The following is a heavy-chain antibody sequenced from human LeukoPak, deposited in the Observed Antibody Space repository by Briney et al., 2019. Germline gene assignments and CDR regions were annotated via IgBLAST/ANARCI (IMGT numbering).Heavy chain of an antibody. CDR1: GDSISSYY. CDR3: ARLTRLSTSPDRYYLDY. Sequence: SETLSLTRTVSGDSISSYYWSWIRQPPGKGLEWIGYIYTSGGTNYIPSLKGRVTISIDTSKNQFSLKLSSVTAADSAVYYCARLTRLSTSPDRYYLDYWGQGTLVTVSS. V-gene: IGHV4-4*09. CDR2: IYTSGGT. J-gene: IGHJ4*02. D-gene: IGHD6-6*01.